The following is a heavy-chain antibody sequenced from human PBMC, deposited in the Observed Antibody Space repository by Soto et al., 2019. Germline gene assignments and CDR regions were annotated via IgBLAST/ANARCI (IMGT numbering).Heavy chain of an antibody. V-gene: IGHV3-74*03. J-gene: IGHJ3*01. Sequence: EVQLVESGGGLVQPGGSLRLSCAASGFTFRSYWMHWVRQVPGKALMWISNINTDGSSATYADSVKGRFTISRDDGKNRLYLQMNSLRAEETAVYFCVRGVVAAPSVDYWGQGIMVTVSS. CDR3: VRGVVAAPSVDY. CDR1: GFTFRSYW. CDR2: INTDGSSA. D-gene: IGHD2-15*01.